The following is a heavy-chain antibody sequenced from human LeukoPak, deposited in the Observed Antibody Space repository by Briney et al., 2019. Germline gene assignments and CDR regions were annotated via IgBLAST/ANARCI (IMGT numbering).Heavy chain of an antibody. CDR2: INHSGST. CDR3: ARFRAVAGTEDY. J-gene: IGHJ4*02. D-gene: IGHD6-19*01. Sequence: PSETLSLTCTVSGGSFSGYYWSWIRQPPGKGLEWIGEINHSGSTNYNPSLKSRVTISVDTSKNQFSLKLSSVTAADTAVYYCARFRAVAGTEDYWGQGTLVTVSS. CDR1: GGSFSGYY. V-gene: IGHV4-34*01.